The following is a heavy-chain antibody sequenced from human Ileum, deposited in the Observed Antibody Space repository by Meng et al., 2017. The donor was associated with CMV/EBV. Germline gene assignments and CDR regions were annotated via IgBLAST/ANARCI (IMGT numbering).Heavy chain of an antibody. CDR2: INIGGDIT. D-gene: IGHD3-10*01. J-gene: IGHJ4*02. CDR1: GFTFSTYA. CDR3: ARDGAAGYYGSGSYFFDY. V-gene: IGHV3-23*01. Sequence: GGSLRLSCAASGFTFSTYAMTWVRQAPGKGLEYVSAINIGGDITYYADSVKGRFTISRENAKNSLYLQMDSLRDEDTALYYCARDGAAGYYGSGSYFFDYWGQGTLVTVSS.